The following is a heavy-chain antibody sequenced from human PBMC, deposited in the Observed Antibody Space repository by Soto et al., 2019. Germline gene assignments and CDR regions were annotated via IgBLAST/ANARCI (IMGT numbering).Heavy chain of an antibody. Sequence: EVQLVESGGGLVQPGGSLRLSCAASGFTFSSYWMSWVRQAPGKGLEWVANIKQDGSEKYYVDSVKGRFTISRDNAKNSPYLQMNSLRAEDTAVYYCARGRSYYYDSSGYYLGWGQGTLVTVSS. J-gene: IGHJ4*02. CDR3: ARGRSYYYDSSGYYLG. V-gene: IGHV3-7*01. CDR2: IKQDGSEK. CDR1: GFTFSSYW. D-gene: IGHD3-22*01.